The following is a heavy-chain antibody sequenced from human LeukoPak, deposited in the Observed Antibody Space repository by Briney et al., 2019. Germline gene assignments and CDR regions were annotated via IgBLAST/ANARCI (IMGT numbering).Heavy chain of an antibody. D-gene: IGHD3-10*01. CDR3: ARGAHTMVRGVILMDV. Sequence: ASVKVSCKASGHTFTSYDINWVWQATGQGLEWMGWMNPNSGNTGYAQKFQGRVTMTRNTSISTAYMELSSLRSEDTAVYYCARGAHTMVRGVILMDVWGQGTTVTVSS. CDR1: GHTFTSYD. V-gene: IGHV1-8*01. J-gene: IGHJ6*02. CDR2: MNPNSGNT.